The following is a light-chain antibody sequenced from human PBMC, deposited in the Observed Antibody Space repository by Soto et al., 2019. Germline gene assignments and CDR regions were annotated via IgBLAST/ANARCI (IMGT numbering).Light chain of an antibody. J-gene: IGKJ1*01. CDR3: QQYNRYPRT. CDR2: AAS. V-gene: IGKV1D-16*01. CDR1: QGISTW. Sequence: DIQMTQFPSSLSASVGDRVNITCRASQGISTWLAGYQQKPERAPKSLIYAASRLQSGVQPRFSGSGSETDFTLTISSLQPEDFATYYCQQYNRYPRTFGQGTKVEIK.